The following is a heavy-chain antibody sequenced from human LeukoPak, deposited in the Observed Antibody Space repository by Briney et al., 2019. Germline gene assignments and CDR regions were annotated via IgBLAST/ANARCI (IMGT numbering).Heavy chain of an antibody. Sequence: GGSLRLSCAASGFTFSSYGMHWVRQAPGKGLEGVAVISYDGSNKYYADSVKGRFTISRDNSKNTLYLQMNSLRAEDTAVYYCAKDGYSYSRYYYYGMDVWGQGTTVTVSS. V-gene: IGHV3-30*18. CDR1: GFTFSSYG. CDR2: ISYDGSNK. CDR3: AKDGYSYSRYYYYGMDV. D-gene: IGHD5-18*01. J-gene: IGHJ6*02.